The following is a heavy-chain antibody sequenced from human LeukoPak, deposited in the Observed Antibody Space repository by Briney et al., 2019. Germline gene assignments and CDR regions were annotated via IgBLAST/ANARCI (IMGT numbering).Heavy chain of an antibody. Sequence: ASVKVSCKASGGTFSSYAISWVRQAPGQGLEWMGRIIPILGIANYAQKFQGRVTITADKSTSTAYMELSSLRSEDTAVYYCARDIVVVTAIINWFDPWGQGTLVTVSS. J-gene: IGHJ5*02. CDR2: IIPILGIA. D-gene: IGHD2-21*02. V-gene: IGHV1-69*04. CDR3: ARDIVVVTAIINWFDP. CDR1: GGTFSSYA.